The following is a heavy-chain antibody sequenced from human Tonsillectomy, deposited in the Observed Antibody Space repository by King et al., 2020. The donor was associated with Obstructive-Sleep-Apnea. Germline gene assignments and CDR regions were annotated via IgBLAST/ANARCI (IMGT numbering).Heavy chain of an antibody. Sequence: QLVQSGAEVKKPGASVKMSCKTSGYTFSMYYLHWVRQAPGQGLEWMGFINASGGGTRYAQNFEGRVTMTRDTSTTTGYLELSSLRPEDTAIYYCARSFSSIWYEDYWGQGTLLTGSP. CDR1: GYTFSMYY. V-gene: IGHV1-46*01. D-gene: IGHD6-13*01. J-gene: IGHJ4*02. CDR3: ARSFSSIWYEDY. CDR2: INASGGGT.